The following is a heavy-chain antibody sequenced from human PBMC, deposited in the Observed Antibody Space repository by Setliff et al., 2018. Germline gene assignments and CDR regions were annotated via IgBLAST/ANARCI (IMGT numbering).Heavy chain of an antibody. CDR2: ISVYNGNT. D-gene: IGHD1-26*01. J-gene: IGHJ3*01. CDR1: GFGFTTFG. Sequence: GASVKVSCKTSGFGFTTFGFSWVRQAPGQGLEWMGRISVYNGNTNYGQKYQGRVAMTTDTSTNTVYMELRSLRSDDTAVYFCVREYSGGGLTWGQGTMVTVSS. CDR3: VREYSGGGLT. V-gene: IGHV1-18*01.